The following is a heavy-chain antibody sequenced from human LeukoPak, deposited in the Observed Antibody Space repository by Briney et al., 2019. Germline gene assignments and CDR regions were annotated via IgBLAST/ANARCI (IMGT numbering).Heavy chain of an antibody. J-gene: IGHJ4*02. CDR1: GYSFVSYG. D-gene: IGHD5-18*01. CDR2: ISAYNGNT. Sequence: ASVKICCKASGYSFVSYGIGCVRQAPGQWLELMGWISAYNGNTNYVQKLQGRVTMTTDTSTSTAYMELRSLRSDDTAVYYCAREVLNTASAFDYWGQGTLVTVSS. CDR3: AREVLNTASAFDY. V-gene: IGHV1-18*01.